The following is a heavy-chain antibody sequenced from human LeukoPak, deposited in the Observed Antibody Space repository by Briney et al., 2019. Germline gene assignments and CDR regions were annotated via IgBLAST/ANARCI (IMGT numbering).Heavy chain of an antibody. V-gene: IGHV4-30-2*01. D-gene: IGHD4-17*01. J-gene: IGHJ4*02. CDR2: IYHSGST. Sequence: SETLSLTCAVSGGSISSGGYSWSWIRQPPGKGLEWIGYIYHSGSTYYNPSLKSRVTISVDRSKNQFSLKLSSVTAADTAVYYCARGDDYGDSRGGFDYWGQGTLVTVSS. CDR1: GGSISSGGYS. CDR3: ARGDDYGDSRGGFDY.